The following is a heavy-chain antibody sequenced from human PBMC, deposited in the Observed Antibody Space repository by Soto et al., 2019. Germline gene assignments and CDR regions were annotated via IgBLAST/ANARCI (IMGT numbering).Heavy chain of an antibody. D-gene: IGHD6-13*01. Sequence: SETLSLTCTVSGASVSSAGYYWTWIRQPPGKGLEWIGNIYYNGGTNYNPSFKSRVTISVDTSKNQFSLKLNSLTAADTAVYSCAREISTSYFRFDPWGQGTLVTVSS. CDR3: AREISTSYFRFDP. J-gene: IGHJ5*02. V-gene: IGHV4-61*08. CDR1: GASVSSAGYY. CDR2: IYYNGGT.